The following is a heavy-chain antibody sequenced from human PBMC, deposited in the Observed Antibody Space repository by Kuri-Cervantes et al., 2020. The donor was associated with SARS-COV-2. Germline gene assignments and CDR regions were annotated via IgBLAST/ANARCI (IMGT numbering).Heavy chain of an antibody. CDR1: GFTFSSYE. CDR3: ARVAAAGGLDY. Sequence: GGSLRLSCAASGFTFSSYEMNWVRQAPGKGLERVSYISSSGSTIYYADSVKGRFTISRDNAKNSLYLQMNSLRAEDTAVYYCARVAAAGGLDYWGQGTLVTVSS. CDR2: ISSSGSTI. D-gene: IGHD6-13*01. J-gene: IGHJ4*02. V-gene: IGHV3-48*03.